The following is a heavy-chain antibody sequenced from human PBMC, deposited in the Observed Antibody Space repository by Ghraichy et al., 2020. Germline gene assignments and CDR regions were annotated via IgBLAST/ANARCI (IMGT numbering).Heavy chain of an antibody. J-gene: IGHJ4*02. V-gene: IGHV4-4*02. CDR2: FYRGGRP. CDR1: GASINSNYW. Sequence: SETLSLTCTLSGASINSNYWWGWVRQPPGKALEWIGEFYRGGRPNYNPSLKSRVTVSVDESRDQFSLRLDSVTAADTAIYYCARPNYYGAGSAFDYWGQGIMVTVSS. D-gene: IGHD3-10*01. CDR3: ARPNYYGAGSAFDY.